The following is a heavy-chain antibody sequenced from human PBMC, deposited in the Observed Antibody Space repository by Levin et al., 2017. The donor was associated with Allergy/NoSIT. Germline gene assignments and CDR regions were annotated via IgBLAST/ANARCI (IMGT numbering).Heavy chain of an antibody. Sequence: GGSLRLSCTASGFTFGEHVMSWFRQAPGSGLEWVGLIKSKTYGGTTEYAASVKGRFTISRDDSKSSAYLQMNSLQTEDTAMYYCTRGHIPDYDNSDGYYRPFAYWGQGALVTVSS. CDR3: TRGHIPDYDNSDGYYRPFAY. J-gene: IGHJ4*02. D-gene: IGHD3-22*01. CDR2: IKSKTYGGTT. CDR1: GFTFGEHV. V-gene: IGHV3-49*03.